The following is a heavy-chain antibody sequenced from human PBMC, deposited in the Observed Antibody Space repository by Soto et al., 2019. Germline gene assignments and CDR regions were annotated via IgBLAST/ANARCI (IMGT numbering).Heavy chain of an antibody. CDR1: GGSISSGGYY. V-gene: IGHV4-31*03. Sequence: SETLSLTCTVSGGSISSGGYYWSWIRQHPGKGLEWIGYIYYSGSTYYNPSLKSRVTISVDTSKNQFSLKLSSVTAADTAVYYCAREANWHPGLLYYDFWSGPGAFDYWGQGTLVTVSS. CDR2: IYYSGST. CDR3: AREANWHPGLLYYDFWSGPGAFDY. J-gene: IGHJ4*02. D-gene: IGHD3-3*01.